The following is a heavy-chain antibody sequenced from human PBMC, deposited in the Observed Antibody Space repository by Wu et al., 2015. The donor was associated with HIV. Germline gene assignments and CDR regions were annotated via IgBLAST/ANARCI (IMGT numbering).Heavy chain of an antibody. J-gene: IGHJ4*02. Sequence: QVQLVQSGAEVKKPGASVKVSCQTLGGTFATYAITWVRQVPGQGLEWMGGVLPIINSANYAKKFQGRITITADETTNTAFMEMISLRSEDTAVYYCTKDGPSGTSNFDFWGQGTLVTVSS. V-gene: IGHV1-69*01. D-gene: IGHD1-7*01. CDR1: GGTFATYA. CDR3: TKDGPSGTSNFDF. CDR2: VLPIINSA.